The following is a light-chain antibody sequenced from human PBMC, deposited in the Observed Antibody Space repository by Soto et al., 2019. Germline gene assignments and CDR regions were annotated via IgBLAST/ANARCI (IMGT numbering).Light chain of an antibody. J-gene: IGKJ4*01. Sequence: EIVLTQSPGTLSLSPGERATLSCRASQSVSSSVLAWYQQKPGQAPRLLIYGASSRATGIPDRFSGSGSGTDFTLTISRLEPEDFAVYYCQQSGSSPFTFGGGTTVEIK. V-gene: IGKV3-20*01. CDR2: GAS. CDR1: QSVSSSV. CDR3: QQSGSSPFT.